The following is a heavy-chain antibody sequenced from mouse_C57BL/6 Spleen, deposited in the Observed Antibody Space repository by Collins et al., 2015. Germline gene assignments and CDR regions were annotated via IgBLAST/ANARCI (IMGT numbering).Heavy chain of an antibody. CDR2: INPNNGGT. D-gene: IGHD2-1*01. J-gene: IGHJ1*03. CDR3: AREGYGNRGYFDV. Sequence: ASGYTFTDYYMNWVKQSHGKSLEWIGDINPNNGGTSYNQKFKGKATLTVDKSSSTAYMELRSLTSEDSAVYYCAREGYGNRGYFDVWGTGTTVTVSS. V-gene: IGHV1-26*01. CDR1: GYTFTDYY.